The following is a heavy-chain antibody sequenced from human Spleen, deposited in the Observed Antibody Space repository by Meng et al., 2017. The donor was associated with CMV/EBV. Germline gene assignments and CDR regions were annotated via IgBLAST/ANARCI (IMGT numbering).Heavy chain of an antibody. CDR3: AKDSYYDSSGYYYYYYGMDV. Sequence: GESLKISCAASGFTFTNYAMTWVRQAPGKGLEWVSGINGNSDITYYADSVKGRFTISRDNSKNTLYLQMNSLRAEDTAVYYCAKDSYYDSSGYYYYYYGMDVWGQGTTVTVSS. CDR1: GFTFTNYA. D-gene: IGHD3-22*01. V-gene: IGHV3-23*01. CDR2: INGNSDIT. J-gene: IGHJ6*02.